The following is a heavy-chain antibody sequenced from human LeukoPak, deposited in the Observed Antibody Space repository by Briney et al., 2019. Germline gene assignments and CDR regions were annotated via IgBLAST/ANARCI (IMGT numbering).Heavy chain of an antibody. CDR3: ARFASYYYDSSGYFAY. J-gene: IGHJ4*02. CDR2: ISYDGSNK. CDR1: GFTFSSYA. V-gene: IGHV3-30-3*01. Sequence: GGSLRLSCAASGFTFSSYAMQWVRQAPGKGLEWVAVISYDGSNKYYADSVKGRFTISRDNSKNTLYLQMNSLRAEDTAVYYCARFASYYYDSSGYFAYWGQGTLVTVSS. D-gene: IGHD3-22*01.